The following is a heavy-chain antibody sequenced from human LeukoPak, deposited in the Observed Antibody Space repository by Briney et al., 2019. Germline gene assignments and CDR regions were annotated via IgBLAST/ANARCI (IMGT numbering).Heavy chain of an antibody. J-gene: IGHJ4*02. D-gene: IGHD5-18*01. V-gene: IGHV3-53*01. CDR2: IYSGGST. Sequence: PGGSLRLSCAASGFTVSSNYMSWVRQAPGKGLEWVSVIYSGGSTYYADSVKGRFTISRDNSKNTLYLQMNSLRAEDTAVYYCAREEYGYSYGYAFAYWGQGPLVTVPS. CDR1: GFTVSSNY. CDR3: AREEYGYSYGYAFAY.